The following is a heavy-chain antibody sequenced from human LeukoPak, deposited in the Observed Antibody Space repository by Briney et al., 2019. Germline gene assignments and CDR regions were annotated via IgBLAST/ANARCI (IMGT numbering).Heavy chain of an antibody. D-gene: IGHD3-22*01. Sequence: GRSLRLSCAASGFTFSSYGMHWVRQAPGKGLEWVALISYDGGNKYYADSVKGRFTISRDNSKNTLYLQMNSLRTEDTAIYYCAKEDVVVITIRYFQHWGQGTLVTVSS. CDR2: ISYDGGNK. CDR1: GFTFSSYG. CDR3: AKEDVVVITIRYFQH. V-gene: IGHV3-30*18. J-gene: IGHJ1*01.